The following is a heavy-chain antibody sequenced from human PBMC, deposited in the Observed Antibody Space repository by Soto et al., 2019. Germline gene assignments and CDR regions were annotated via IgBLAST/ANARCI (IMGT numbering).Heavy chain of an antibody. D-gene: IGHD6-19*01. V-gene: IGHV1-69*13. CDR3: ARDGVCPIAVAGIAWFDP. J-gene: IGHJ5*02. CDR2: IIPIFGTA. CDR1: GGTFSSYA. Sequence: ASVKVSCKASGGTFSSYAISWVRQAPGQGLEWMGGIIPIFGTANYAQKLQGRVTITADESTSTAYMELSSLRSEDTAVYYCARDGVCPIAVAGIAWFDPWGQGTLVTV.